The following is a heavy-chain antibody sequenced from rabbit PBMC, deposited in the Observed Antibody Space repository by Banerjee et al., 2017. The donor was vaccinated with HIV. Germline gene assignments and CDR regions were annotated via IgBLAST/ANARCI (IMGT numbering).Heavy chain of an antibody. CDR1: GFSFSSSYW. J-gene: IGHJ4*01. CDR2: IGTGSGST. V-gene: IGHV1S40*01. CDR3: ARDLAGVIGWNFDL. Sequence: QSLEESGGDLVKPGASLTLTCTASGFSFSSSYWICWVRQAPGKGLEWIACIGTGSGSTYYASWAKGRFTISKTSTTVTLQMTSLTAADTATYLCARDLAGVIGWNFDLWGQGTLVTVS. D-gene: IGHD4-1*01.